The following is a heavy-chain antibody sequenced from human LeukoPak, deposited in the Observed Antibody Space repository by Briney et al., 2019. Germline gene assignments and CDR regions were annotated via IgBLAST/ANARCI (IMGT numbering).Heavy chain of an antibody. CDR2: INHSGST. CDR1: GGSFSGYY. J-gene: IGHJ4*02. CDR3: ARGRTQDLPLDY. V-gene: IGHV4-34*01. Sequence: SETLSLTCAVYGGSFSGYYWSWIRQPPGKGLEWIGEINHSGSTNYNPSLKSRVTISVDTSKNQFSLKLSSVTAADTAVYYCARGRTQDLPLDYWGQGTLVTVSS. D-gene: IGHD1-14*01.